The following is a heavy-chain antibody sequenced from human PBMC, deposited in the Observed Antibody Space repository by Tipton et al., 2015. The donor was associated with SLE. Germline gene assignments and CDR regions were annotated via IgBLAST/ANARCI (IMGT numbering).Heavy chain of an antibody. J-gene: IGHJ6*03. D-gene: IGHD3-3*01. CDR3: ARDDFAPDYYMDV. V-gene: IGHV3-21*01. CDR2: ISSTSTYI. CDR1: GFTLKNYN. Sequence: SLRLSCAASGFTLKNYNMIWVRQAPGKGLEWVSSISSTSTYIYYADSAKGRFTISRDNAENLVYLQMTSLRAEDTALYYCARDDFAPDYYMDVWGNGTTVTVSS.